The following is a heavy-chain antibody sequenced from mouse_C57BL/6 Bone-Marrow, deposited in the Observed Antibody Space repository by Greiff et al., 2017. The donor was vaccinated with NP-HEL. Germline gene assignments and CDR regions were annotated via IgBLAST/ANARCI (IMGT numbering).Heavy chain of an antibody. D-gene: IGHD1-1*01. CDR1: GYTFTNYW. J-gene: IGHJ4*01. CDR2: IYPGGGYT. V-gene: IGHV1-63*01. CDR3: ARLGYYGGAMDY. Sequence: LQESGAELVRPGTSVKMSCKASGYTFTNYWIGWAKQRPGHGLEWIGDIYPGGGYTNYHEKFKGKATLTADKSSSTAYMQFSSLTSEDSAIYYCARLGYYGGAMDYWGQGTSVTVSS.